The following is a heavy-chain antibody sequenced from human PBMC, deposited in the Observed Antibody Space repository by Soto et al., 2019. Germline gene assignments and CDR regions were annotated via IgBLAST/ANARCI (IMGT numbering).Heavy chain of an antibody. D-gene: IGHD2-21*01. J-gene: IGHJ1*01. Sequence: GGSLRLSCAASGFTFSSYGMHWVRQAPGKGLEWVAGIWCGGSDTKYADSVKGRFTISRDNSKNTVYLQVNSLRGEDTAVYYCAKNCGGNCYSTSRIVFQHWGQGTQVTGSS. CDR1: GFTFSSYG. V-gene: IGHV3-33*08. CDR3: AKNCGGNCYSTSRIVFQH. CDR2: IWCGGSDT.